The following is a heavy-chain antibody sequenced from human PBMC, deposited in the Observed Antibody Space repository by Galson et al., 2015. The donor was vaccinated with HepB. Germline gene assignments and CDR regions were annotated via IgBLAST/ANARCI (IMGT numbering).Heavy chain of an antibody. V-gene: IGHV1-69*13. CDR1: GGTFSSYA. CDR3: AREPTVPHPDAFDIWGQGTVPTVPHPDAFDI. D-gene: IGHD3-16*01. Sequence: SVKVSCKASGGTFSSYAIIWVRQAPGQGLEWMGGIIPIFGTPDYAQKFQGRVTITADESTSTAYMELSSLESEDTAVYYCAREPTVPHPDAFDIWGQGTVPTVPHPDAFDIWGQGTVVTVSS. CDR2: IIPIFGTP. J-gene: IGHJ3*02.